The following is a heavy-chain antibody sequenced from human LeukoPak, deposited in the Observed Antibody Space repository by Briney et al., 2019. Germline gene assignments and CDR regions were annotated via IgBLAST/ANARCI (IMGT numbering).Heavy chain of an antibody. V-gene: IGHV3-30-3*01. Sequence: GGSLRLSCAASGFTFSSYAMHWVRQAPGKGLEWVAVISYDGSNKYYADSVKGRFTISRDNSKNTLHLQMNSLRAEDTAVYYCARDLVDFDYWGQGTLVTVSS. CDR3: ARDLVDFDY. J-gene: IGHJ4*02. CDR1: GFTFSSYA. CDR2: ISYDGSNK.